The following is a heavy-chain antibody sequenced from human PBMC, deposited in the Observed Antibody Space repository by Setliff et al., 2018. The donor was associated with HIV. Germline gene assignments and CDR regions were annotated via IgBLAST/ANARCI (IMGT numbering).Heavy chain of an antibody. CDR1: GGSVGSGSYY. D-gene: IGHD4-17*01. V-gene: IGHV4-61*01. CDR3: ARDPPGYGDSNDY. CDR2: IYYSGST. J-gene: IGHJ4*02. Sequence: SETLSLPCTVSGGSVGSGSYYWSWIRQSPGKGLEWIGYIYYSGSTTYNPTLKSRVAMSIDTSKNQFSLKVRSVSAADTAVYYCARDPPGYGDSNDYWGQGMLVTVSS.